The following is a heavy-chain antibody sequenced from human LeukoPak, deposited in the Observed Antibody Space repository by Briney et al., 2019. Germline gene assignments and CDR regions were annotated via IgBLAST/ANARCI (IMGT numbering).Heavy chain of an antibody. D-gene: IGHD2-15*01. CDR1: GGTFSSYA. Sequence: SVKVSCKASGGTFSSYAISWVRQAPGQGLEWMGGIIPIFGTANYAQKFQDRLTITADKSTSTAYMELSSLSSEDTAVYYCASATLRCSGGSCYEMDVWGKGTTVTVSS. CDR2: IIPIFGTA. J-gene: IGHJ6*04. CDR3: ASATLRCSGGSCYEMDV. V-gene: IGHV1-69*06.